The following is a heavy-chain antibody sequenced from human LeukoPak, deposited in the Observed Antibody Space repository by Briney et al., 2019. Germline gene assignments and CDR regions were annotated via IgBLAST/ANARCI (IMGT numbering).Heavy chain of an antibody. CDR2: IYYSGST. CDR3: ARDRIAAAEFDY. Sequence: SETLSLTCTVSGGSISSSSCYWGWIRQPPGKGLEWIGSIYYSGSTYYNPSLKSRVTISVDTSKNQFSLKLSSVTAADTAVYYCARDRIAAAEFDYWGQGTLVTVSS. D-gene: IGHD6-13*01. J-gene: IGHJ4*02. CDR1: GGSISSSSCY. V-gene: IGHV4-39*07.